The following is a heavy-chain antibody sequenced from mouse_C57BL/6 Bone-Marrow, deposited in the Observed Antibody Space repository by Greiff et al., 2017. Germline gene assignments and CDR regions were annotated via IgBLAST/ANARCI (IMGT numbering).Heavy chain of an antibody. CDR3: ARGMTTVVATKAGY. Sequence: QVQLQQPGAELVKPGASVKLSCKASGYTFTSYWMHWVKQRPGQGLEWIGMIHPNSGSTNYNEKFKSKATLTVDKSSSTAYMQLSSLTSEDSAVYDCARGMTTVVATKAGYWGQGTTLTGSS. CDR2: IHPNSGST. V-gene: IGHV1-64*01. CDR1: GYTFTSYW. J-gene: IGHJ2*01. D-gene: IGHD1-1*01.